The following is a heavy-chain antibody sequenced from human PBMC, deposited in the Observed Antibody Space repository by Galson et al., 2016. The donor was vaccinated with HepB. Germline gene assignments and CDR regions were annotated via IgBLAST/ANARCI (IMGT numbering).Heavy chain of an antibody. D-gene: IGHD2-21*02. V-gene: IGHV3-23*01. CDR1: GFTFSLQT. CDR2: IGGTHTAT. Sequence: SLRLSCAASGFTFSLQTMAWVRQAPGKGLEWVSGIGGTHTATFYTDSVKGRSTVSRDNSKSTLYLQMSSLRAEDTAVYYCAKDSLSGDGRWRFDYWGQGTLVIVSS. CDR3: AKDSLSGDGRWRFDY. J-gene: IGHJ4*02.